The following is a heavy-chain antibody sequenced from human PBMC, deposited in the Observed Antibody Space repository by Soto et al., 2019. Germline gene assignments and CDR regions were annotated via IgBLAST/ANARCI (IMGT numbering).Heavy chain of an antibody. CDR3: AGHPNYYDSSGYRAY. D-gene: IGHD3-22*01. Sequence: PGGSLRLSCAASGFTFSSYWMHWVRQAPGKGLVWVSRINSDGSSTSYADSVKGRFTISRDNAKNTLYLQMNSLRAEDTAVYYCAGHPNYYDSSGYRAYWGQGTLVTVSS. CDR1: GFTFSSYW. CDR2: INSDGSST. V-gene: IGHV3-74*01. J-gene: IGHJ4*02.